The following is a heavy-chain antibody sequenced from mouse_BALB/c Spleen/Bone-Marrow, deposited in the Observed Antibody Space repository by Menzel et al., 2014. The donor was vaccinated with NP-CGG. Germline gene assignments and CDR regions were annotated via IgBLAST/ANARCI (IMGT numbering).Heavy chain of an antibody. V-gene: IGHV1-9*01. J-gene: IGHJ2*01. CDR1: GYTFSSYW. CDR2: ILPGSGTT. CDR3: ARGTYRYYFDY. D-gene: IGHD2-14*01. Sequence: VKLQESGAELMKPGASVKISCKATGYTFSSYWIEWVKQRPGHGLEWIGEILPGSGTTNYNEKFKGKATFTADTSSNTAYMQLSSLTSEDSGVYYCARGTYRYYFDYWGQGTTLTVSS.